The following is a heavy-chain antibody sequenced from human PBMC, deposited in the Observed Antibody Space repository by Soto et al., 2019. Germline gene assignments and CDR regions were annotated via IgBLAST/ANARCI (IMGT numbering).Heavy chain of an antibody. Sequence: PGGSLRLSCAASGFTFSSYGMHWVRQAPGKGLEWVAVISYDGSNKYYADSVKGRFTISRDNSKNTLYLQMNSLRAEDTAVYYCAKRPLRFLEWLLAPPYGMDVWGQGTTVTVSS. V-gene: IGHV3-30*18. CDR2: ISYDGSNK. D-gene: IGHD3-3*01. CDR1: GFTFSSYG. CDR3: AKRPLRFLEWLLAPPYGMDV. J-gene: IGHJ6*02.